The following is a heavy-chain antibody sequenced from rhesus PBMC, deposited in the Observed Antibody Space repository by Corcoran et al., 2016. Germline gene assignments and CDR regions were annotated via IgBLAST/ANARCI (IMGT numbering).Heavy chain of an antibody. J-gene: IGHJ4*01. D-gene: IGHD5-24*01. V-gene: IGHV4S10*01. Sequence: QVQLQESGPGVVKPSETLSLTCAVSGGSISDSYRWSWIRQPPGKGLEWIGYIYGSSTSTNYNPSLKSRVSISKDTSKNQFSLKLSSVTAADTAVYYCARLEIQWVQSWDYWGQGVLVTVSS. CDR1: GGSISDSYR. CDR2: IYGSSTST. CDR3: ARLEIQWVQSWDY.